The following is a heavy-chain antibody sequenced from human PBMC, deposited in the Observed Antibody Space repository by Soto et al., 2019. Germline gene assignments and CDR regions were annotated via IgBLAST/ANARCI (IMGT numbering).Heavy chain of an antibody. Sequence: QVQLVQSGAEVKKPGSSVKVSCKASGGTFSSYAISWVRQAPGQGLESMGGIIPIFGTANYAQKFQGRVTITADESTSTAYMELSSLRSEDTAVYYCARPNCISTSCYAYYYGMDVWGQGTTVTVSS. D-gene: IGHD2-2*01. V-gene: IGHV1-69*12. J-gene: IGHJ6*02. CDR1: GGTFSSYA. CDR3: ARPNCISTSCYAYYYGMDV. CDR2: IIPIFGTA.